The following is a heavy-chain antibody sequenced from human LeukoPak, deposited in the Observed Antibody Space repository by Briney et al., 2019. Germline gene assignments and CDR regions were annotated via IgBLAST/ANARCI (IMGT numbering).Heavy chain of an antibody. CDR2: IIPIFGTA. CDR3: ARRAAVEMATIGYAFDI. CDR1: GGTFSSYA. V-gene: IGHV1-69*05. D-gene: IGHD5-24*01. Sequence: GASVKVSCKASGGTFSSYAISWVRQAPGQGLEWMGGIIPIFGTANYAQKFQGRVTITTDESTSTAYMELSSLRSEDTAVYYCARRAAVEMATIGYAFDIWGQGAMVTVSS. J-gene: IGHJ3*02.